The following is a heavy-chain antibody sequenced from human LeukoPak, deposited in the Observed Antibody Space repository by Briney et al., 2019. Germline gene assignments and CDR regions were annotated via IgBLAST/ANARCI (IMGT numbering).Heavy chain of an antibody. Sequence: ASVKVSCKASGYTFTSYGISWVRPAPGQGLEWMGCTSAYNGNTNYAQKLQGRVTMTTDTSTSTAYMELRSLRSDDTAVYYCARWEVPYYDILTGYGAWDYWGQGTLVTVSS. CDR2: TSAYNGNT. CDR1: GYTFTSYG. CDR3: ARWEVPYYDILTGYGAWDY. D-gene: IGHD3-9*01. V-gene: IGHV1-18*01. J-gene: IGHJ4*02.